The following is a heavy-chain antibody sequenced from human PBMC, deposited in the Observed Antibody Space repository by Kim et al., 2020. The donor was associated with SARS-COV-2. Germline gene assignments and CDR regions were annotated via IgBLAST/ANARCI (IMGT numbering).Heavy chain of an antibody. CDR3: ARRSPSTGFDY. CDR2: MITNSGNT. CDR1: GYTFTSSA. Sequence: ASVKVSCKAAGYTFTSSAMHWVRQAPGQGLEWMGWMITNSGNTEYSQKFQGRVTMTSDTSVSTAYMELSGLRSEDTAFYYCARRSPSTGFDYTSQGT. D-gene: IGHD1-1*01. J-gene: IGHJ4*02. V-gene: IGHV1-8*02.